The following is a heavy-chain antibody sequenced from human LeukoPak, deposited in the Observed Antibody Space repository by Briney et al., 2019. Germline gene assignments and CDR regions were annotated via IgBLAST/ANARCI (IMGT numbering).Heavy chain of an antibody. CDR3: ARGTWFLERLLSPLDV. CDR2: SNHRGCS. V-gene: IGHV4-34*01. J-gene: IGHJ6*04. Sequence: SETLSLTCAFYGGSFICYYWSWIRQPPARGLDGIGESNHRGCSKYNPSRKSQVTISVDPCKNQFSLKLSSVPGAATVVYNCARGTWFLERLLSPLDVWGKGTRSPSPQ. D-gene: IGHD3-3*01. CDR1: GGSFICYY.